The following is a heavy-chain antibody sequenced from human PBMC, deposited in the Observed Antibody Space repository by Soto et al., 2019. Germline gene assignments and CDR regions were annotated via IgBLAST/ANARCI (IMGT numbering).Heavy chain of an antibody. J-gene: IGHJ5*02. CDR3: ARGQGSRIMITFGGVIASNWFDP. CDR1: GGSFSGYY. CDR2: INHSGST. D-gene: IGHD3-16*02. V-gene: IGHV4-34*01. Sequence: SETLSLTCAVSGGSFSGYYWRWIRPPPGKGLEWIGEINHSGSTNYNPSLKSRFTISVDTSKNQFSLKLSSVTAADTAVYYCARGQGSRIMITFGGVIASNWFDPWGQGTPVTVSS.